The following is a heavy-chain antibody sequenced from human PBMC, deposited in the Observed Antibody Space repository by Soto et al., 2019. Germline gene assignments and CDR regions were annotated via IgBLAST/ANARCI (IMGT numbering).Heavy chain of an antibody. CDR2: IKQDGSEK. CDR3: ARADVVVPAAALFDP. Sequence: GGSLRLSCAASGFTFSSYWMSWVRQAPGKGLEWAANIKQDGSEKYYVDSVKGRFTISRDNAKNSLYLQMNSLRAEDTAVYYCARADVVVPAAALFDPWGQGTLVTVSS. D-gene: IGHD2-2*01. V-gene: IGHV3-7*01. J-gene: IGHJ5*02. CDR1: GFTFSSYW.